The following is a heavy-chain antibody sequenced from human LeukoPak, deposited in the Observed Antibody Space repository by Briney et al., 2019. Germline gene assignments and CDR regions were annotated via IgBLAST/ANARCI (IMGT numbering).Heavy chain of an antibody. D-gene: IGHD1-14*01. Sequence: GGSLRLSCAGSGFTFGGYGMHWFRQTPGKRLEWVAVAYDGSRAFYADSVKGRFTISRDNSKNTMSVQMDDLRAEDTAVYYCTRYNNDHFDYWGQGTLVTASS. CDR2: AYDGSRA. V-gene: IGHV3-33*01. CDR3: TRYNNDHFDY. J-gene: IGHJ4*02. CDR1: GFTFGGYG.